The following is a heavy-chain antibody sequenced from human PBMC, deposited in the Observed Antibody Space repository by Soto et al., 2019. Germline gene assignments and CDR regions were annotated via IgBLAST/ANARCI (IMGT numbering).Heavy chain of an antibody. CDR1: GGTFSSYA. CDR3: ARGPRGSYRYWYFDL. V-gene: IGHV1-69*01. CDR2: IIPIFGTA. Sequence: QVQLVQSGAEVKKPGSSVQVSCKASGGTFSSYAISWVRQAPGQGLEWMGGIIPIFGTANYAQKFQGRVTITADESTSTDYMELSSMRSEDTAVYYCARGPRGSYRYWYFDLCGRGTLVTVSS. J-gene: IGHJ2*01. D-gene: IGHD1-26*01.